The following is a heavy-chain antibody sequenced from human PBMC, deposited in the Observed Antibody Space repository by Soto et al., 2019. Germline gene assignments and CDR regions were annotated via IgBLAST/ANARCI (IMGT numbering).Heavy chain of an antibody. V-gene: IGHV1-69*12. CDR3: ASHYDSGGYYYRGLDY. Sequence: QVQLVQSGAEVKKPGSSVKVSCKASGGTFNSYAISWVRQAPGQGLEWMGGIIPIFGTADYAQKFQGRVTITAVESTSTAYMELSSLRSEDTAVYYCASHYDSGGYYYRGLDYWGQGTLVTASS. J-gene: IGHJ4*02. D-gene: IGHD3-22*01. CDR2: IIPIFGTA. CDR1: GGTFNSYA.